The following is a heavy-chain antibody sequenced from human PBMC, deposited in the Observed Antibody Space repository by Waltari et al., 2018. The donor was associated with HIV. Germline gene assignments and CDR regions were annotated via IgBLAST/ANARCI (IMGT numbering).Heavy chain of an antibody. CDR1: GGSISGDGYS. V-gene: IGHV4-30-2*01. D-gene: IGHD2-21*01. Sequence: QLQLQESGSGLVKPSQTLSLTCTVSGGSISGDGYSYSWIRQPPGKGLGWIGFIDQSGNTYYIPSPKIRVTISGDRSKNQFFLNLRSVSAADTAVYYCARVGRGYCGDECYYYYGLDVWGQGTTVIVSS. CDR3: ARVGRGYCGDECYYYYGLDV. CDR2: IDQSGNT. J-gene: IGHJ6*02.